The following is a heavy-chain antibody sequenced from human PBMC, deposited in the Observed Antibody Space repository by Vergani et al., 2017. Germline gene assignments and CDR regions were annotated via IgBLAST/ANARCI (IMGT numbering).Heavy chain of an antibody. CDR2: IYTRGST. J-gene: IGHJ5*02. D-gene: IGHD3-9*01. V-gene: IGHV4-61*02. CDR1: GGSISSGSYY. CDR3: AGGNILTGYNWFDP. Sequence: QVQLQESGPGLVKPSQTLSLTCTVSGGSISSGSYYWSWIRQPAGKGLEWIGRIYTRGSTNYNPSLKSRVTISVDTSKNQFSLKLSSVTAADTAVKYCAGGNILTGYNWFDPWGQGTLVTVSS.